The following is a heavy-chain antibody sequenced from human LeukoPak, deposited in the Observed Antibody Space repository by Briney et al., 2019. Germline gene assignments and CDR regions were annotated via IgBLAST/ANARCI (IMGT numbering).Heavy chain of an antibody. V-gene: IGHV3-11*04. CDR3: ARGRAGYCSSTSCYGLRFDY. CDR1: GFTFSDYY. J-gene: IGHJ4*02. Sequence: GRSLRLSCAASGFTFSDYYMSWIRQAPGKGLEWVSLISRGGDRINYADSVRGRFTISRDNSRNTVYLQMNSLRAEDTAVYYCARGRAGYCSSTSCYGLRFDYWGQGTLVTVSS. D-gene: IGHD2-2*01. CDR2: ISRGGDRI.